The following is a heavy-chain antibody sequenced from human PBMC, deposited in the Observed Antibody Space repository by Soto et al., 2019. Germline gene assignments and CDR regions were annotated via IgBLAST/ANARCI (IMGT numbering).Heavy chain of an antibody. CDR1: GGTFSSYA. Sequence: SVKVSCKASGGTFSSYAISWVRQAPGQGLEWMGGIIPIFGTANYAQKFQGRVTITADESTSTAYMELSSLRTEDTAVYYCARDLPYYYDSSGYPSFDYWGQGTLVTVSS. V-gene: IGHV1-69*13. D-gene: IGHD3-22*01. J-gene: IGHJ4*02. CDR3: ARDLPYYYDSSGYPSFDY. CDR2: IIPIFGTA.